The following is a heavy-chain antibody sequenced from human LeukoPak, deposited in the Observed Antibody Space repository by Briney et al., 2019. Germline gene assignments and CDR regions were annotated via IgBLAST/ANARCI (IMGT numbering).Heavy chain of an antibody. V-gene: IGHV4-34*01. CDR2: INHSGST. Sequence: PSETLSLTCAVYGGSFSGYYWSWIRQPPGKGLEWIGEINHSGSTNYNPSLKSRVTISVDTSKNQFSLKLSSVTAADTAVYYCAGDHVAAAGTGYMDVWGKGTTVTVSS. CDR3: AGDHVAAAGTGYMDV. J-gene: IGHJ6*03. D-gene: IGHD6-13*01. CDR1: GGSFSGYY.